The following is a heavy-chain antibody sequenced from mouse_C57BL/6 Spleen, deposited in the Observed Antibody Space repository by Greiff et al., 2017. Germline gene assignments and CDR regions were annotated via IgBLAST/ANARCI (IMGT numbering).Heavy chain of an antibody. Sequence: VQLQQPGAELVKPGASVKVSCKASGYTFTSYWMHWVKQRPGQGLEWIGRIHPSDSDTNYNQKFKGKATLTVDKSSSTAYMQLSSLTSEDSAVYYCAIYLQLTGTTWFAYWGQGTLVTVSA. J-gene: IGHJ3*01. CDR2: IHPSDSDT. D-gene: IGHD4-1*01. V-gene: IGHV1-74*01. CDR1: GYTFTSYW. CDR3: AIYLQLTGTTWFAY.